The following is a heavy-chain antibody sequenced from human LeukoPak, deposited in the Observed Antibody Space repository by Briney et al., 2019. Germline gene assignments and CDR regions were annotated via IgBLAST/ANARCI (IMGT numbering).Heavy chain of an antibody. CDR2: ISYDGSNK. D-gene: IGHD3-22*01. CDR1: GFTFSSYA. J-gene: IGHJ4*02. Sequence: SGGSLRLSCAASGFTFSSYAMHWVRQAPGKGLEWVAVISYDGSNKYYADSVKGRFTISRDNSKNTLYLQMNSLRAEDTAVYYCAKDRYYDSSGYYYVWGQGTLVTVSS. CDR3: AKDRYYDSSGYYYV. V-gene: IGHV3-30-3*01.